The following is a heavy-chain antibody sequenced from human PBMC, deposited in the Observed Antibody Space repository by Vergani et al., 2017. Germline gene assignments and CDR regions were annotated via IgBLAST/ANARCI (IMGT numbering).Heavy chain of an antibody. CDR3: ARDTRNQGRTSYYFDY. Sequence: VQLVESGGGVVQPGGSLRLSCAASGFTFSSYSMNWVRQAPGKGLEWVSYISSSSSTIYYADSVKGRFTISRDNAKNSLYLQMNSPRAEDTAVYYCARDTRNQGRTSYYFDYWGQGTLVTVSS. J-gene: IGHJ4*02. V-gene: IGHV3-48*04. CDR2: ISSSSSTI. CDR1: GFTFSSYS. D-gene: IGHD2-2*01.